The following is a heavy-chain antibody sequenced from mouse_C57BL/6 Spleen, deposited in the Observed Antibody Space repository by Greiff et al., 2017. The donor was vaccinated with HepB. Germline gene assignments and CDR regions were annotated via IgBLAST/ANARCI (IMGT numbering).Heavy chain of an antibody. CDR2: ISSGGDYI. Sequence: EVKLMESGEGLVKPGGSLKLSCAASGFTFSSYAMSWVRQTPEKRLEWVAYISSGGDYIYYADTVKGRFTISRDNARNTLYLQMSSLKSEDTAMYYCTRAFYGSWFAYWGQVTLVTVSA. D-gene: IGHD2-10*01. J-gene: IGHJ3*01. CDR3: TRAFYGSWFAY. CDR1: GFTFSSYA. V-gene: IGHV5-9-1*02.